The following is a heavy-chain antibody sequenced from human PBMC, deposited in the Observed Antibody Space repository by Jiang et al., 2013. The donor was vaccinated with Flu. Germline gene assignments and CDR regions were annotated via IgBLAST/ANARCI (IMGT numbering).Heavy chain of an antibody. D-gene: IGHD1-26*01. CDR3: ARDKGGSYRYAYYYYGMDV. J-gene: IGHJ6*02. V-gene: IGHV1-3*01. CDR1: GYTFTSYA. CDR2: INAGNGNT. Sequence: GAEVKKPGASVKVSCKASGYTFTSYAMHWVRQAPGQRLEWMGWINAGNGNTKYSQKFQGRVTITRDTSASTAYMELSSLRSEDTAVYYCARDKGGSYRYAYYYYGMDVWGQGTTVTVSS.